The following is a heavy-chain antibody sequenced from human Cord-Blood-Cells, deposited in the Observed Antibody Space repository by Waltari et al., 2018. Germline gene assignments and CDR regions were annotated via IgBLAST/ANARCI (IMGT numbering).Heavy chain of an antibody. D-gene: IGHD1-26*01. J-gene: IGHJ4*02. V-gene: IGHV3-7*01. CDR2: IKEDGSEK. CDR3: ARDHGSY. CDR1: GFTFSRYW. Sequence: EVQLVESGGGLVQPGGSLRLSCAASGFTFSRYWMSWVRQAPGKGLEWVANIKEDGSEKYYVDSVKGRFTISRDNAKNSLYLQMNSLRAEDMAVYYCARDHGSYWGQGTQVTVSS.